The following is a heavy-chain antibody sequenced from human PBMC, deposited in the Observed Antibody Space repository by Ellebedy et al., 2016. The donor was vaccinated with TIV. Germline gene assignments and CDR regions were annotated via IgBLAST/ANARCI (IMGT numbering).Heavy chain of an antibody. CDR2: IYHSGST. V-gene: IGHV4-38-2*02. D-gene: IGHD6-19*01. J-gene: IGHJ5*02. Sequence: SETLSLXXTVSGYSISSGYYWGWIRQPPGKGLEWIGSIYHSGSTYYNPSLKSRVTISVDTSKNQFSLKLSSVTAADTAVYYCAREGTKQWLVLESYNWFDPWGQGTLVTVSS. CDR3: AREGTKQWLVLESYNWFDP. CDR1: GYSISSGYY.